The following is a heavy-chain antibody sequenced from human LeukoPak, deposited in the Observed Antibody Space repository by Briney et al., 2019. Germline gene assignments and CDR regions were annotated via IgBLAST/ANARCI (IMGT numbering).Heavy chain of an antibody. CDR3: ARVSGVGYSYGTADY. J-gene: IGHJ4*02. CDR1: GGSIRSYY. CDR2: MYYGGST. V-gene: IGHV4-59*01. Sequence: SETLSLTCIVSGGSIRSYYWSWIRQPPGKGLEWIGYMYYGGSTNYNPALKSRVTISGDTSKNQFSLKLTSVTAADTAVYYCARVSGVGYSYGTADYWGQGTLVTVSS. D-gene: IGHD5-18*01.